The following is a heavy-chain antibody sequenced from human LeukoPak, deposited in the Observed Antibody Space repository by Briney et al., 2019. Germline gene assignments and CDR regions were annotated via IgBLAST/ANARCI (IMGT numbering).Heavy chain of an antibody. J-gene: IGHJ4*02. Sequence: GGSLRLSCAASGFTFSSYAMHWVRQAPGKGLEWVAVISYDGSNKYYADSVKGRFTISRDNSKNTLYLQMNSLRAEDTAVYYCARGDKYWGQGTLVTVSS. CDR1: GFTFSSYA. CDR3: ARGDKY. V-gene: IGHV3-30*04. CDR2: ISYDGSNK. D-gene: IGHD5-24*01.